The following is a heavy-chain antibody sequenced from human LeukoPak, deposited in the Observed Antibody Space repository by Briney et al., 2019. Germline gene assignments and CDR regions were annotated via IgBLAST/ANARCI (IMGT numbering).Heavy chain of an antibody. Sequence: GGSLRLSCAASGFTFSSYWMHWVRQAPGKGLVWVSRINSDGSSTSYADYVKGRFTISRDNAKNTLYLQMNSLRAEDTAVYYCARATYYYDSSGYPGYYFDYWGQGTLVTVSS. D-gene: IGHD3-22*01. CDR2: INSDGSST. V-gene: IGHV3-74*01. J-gene: IGHJ4*02. CDR1: GFTFSSYW. CDR3: ARATYYYDSSGYPGYYFDY.